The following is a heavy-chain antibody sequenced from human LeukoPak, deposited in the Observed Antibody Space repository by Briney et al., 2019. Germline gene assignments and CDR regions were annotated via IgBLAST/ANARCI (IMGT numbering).Heavy chain of an antibody. CDR3: ARIWFGEFDY. D-gene: IGHD3-10*01. Sequence: GGSLRLSCAASGFTFSSYSMNWVRQGPGKGLEWVSSISSSSSYIYYADSVKGRFTISRDNAKDSLYLQMNSLRAEDTAVYYCARIWFGEFDYWGQGTLVTVSS. CDR2: ISSSSSYI. J-gene: IGHJ4*02. CDR1: GFTFSSYS. V-gene: IGHV3-21*01.